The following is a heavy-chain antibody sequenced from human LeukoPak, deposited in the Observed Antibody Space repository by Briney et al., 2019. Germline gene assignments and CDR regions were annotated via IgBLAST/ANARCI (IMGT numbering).Heavy chain of an antibody. V-gene: IGHV4-61*02. CDR3: ARRVDY. Sequence: PSQTLSLTCTVSGGSLSSGSYYWSWIRQPAGKGLEWIGRIYTSGSTNYNPSLKSRVTISVDTSKNQFSLKLSSVTAADTAVYYCARRVDYWGQGTLVTVSS. CDR1: GGSLSSGSYY. CDR2: IYTSGST. J-gene: IGHJ4*02.